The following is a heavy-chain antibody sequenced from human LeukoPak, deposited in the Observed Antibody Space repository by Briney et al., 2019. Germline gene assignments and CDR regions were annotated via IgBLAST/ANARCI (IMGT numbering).Heavy chain of an antibody. D-gene: IGHD3-10*01. CDR1: GFSFSSYW. V-gene: IGHV3-7*01. Sequence: PGGSLRLSCAASGFSFSSYWMSWVRQAPGKGLEWVANINQDGSEKYYVDSVKGRFTVSRDNAKNSLDVQMNSLRAEDTAVYYCARHAQWFGQFQYHFDYWGQGTLVTVSS. CDR3: ARHAQWFGQFQYHFDY. J-gene: IGHJ4*02. CDR2: INQDGSEK.